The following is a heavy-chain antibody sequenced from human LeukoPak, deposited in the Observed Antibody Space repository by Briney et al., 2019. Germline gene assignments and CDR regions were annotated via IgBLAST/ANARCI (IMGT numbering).Heavy chain of an antibody. V-gene: IGHV3-30*02. CDR2: IRYDGSNK. D-gene: IGHD2-15*01. CDR1: GFTFSSYG. Sequence: PGGSLRLSCAASGFTFSSYGMHWVRQAPGKGLEWAAFIRYDGSNKYYADSVKGRFTISRDNSKNTLYLQMNNLRDEDTAVYYCAKDPPCSGGTCYGYFESWGQGTLVTVSS. CDR3: AKDPPCSGGTCYGYFES. J-gene: IGHJ4*02.